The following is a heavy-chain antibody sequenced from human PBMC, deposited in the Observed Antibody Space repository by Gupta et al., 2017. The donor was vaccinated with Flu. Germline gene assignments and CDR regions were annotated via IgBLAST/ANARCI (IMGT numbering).Heavy chain of an antibody. CDR2: IYYSGST. J-gene: IGHJ4*02. Sequence: QLQLQESGPGLVKPSETLSLTCTVSGGSISSSSYYWGWIRQPPGKGLEWIGSIYYSGSTYYNPSLKSRVTISVDTSKNQFSLKLSSVTAADTAVYYCASIQLWLRDSDYWGQGTLVTVSS. V-gene: IGHV4-39*01. CDR1: GGSISSSSYY. CDR3: ASIQLWLRDSDY. D-gene: IGHD5-18*01.